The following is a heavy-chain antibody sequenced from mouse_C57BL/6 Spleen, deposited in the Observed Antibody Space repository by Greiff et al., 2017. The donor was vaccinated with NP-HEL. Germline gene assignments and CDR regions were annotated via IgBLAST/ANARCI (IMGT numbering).Heavy chain of an antibody. Sequence: VQLQQPGAELVMPGASVKLSCKASGYTFNSYWMHWVKQRPGQGLEWIGEIDPSDSYTNYTQKFKGKSTLTVDKSSSTAYMQLSSLTSEDSAVYYCARSGGSSYWSFDGWGTGTTVTVSS. J-gene: IGHJ1*03. CDR2: IDPSDSYT. D-gene: IGHD1-1*01. V-gene: IGHV1-69*01. CDR3: ARSGGSSYWSFDG. CDR1: GYTFNSYW.